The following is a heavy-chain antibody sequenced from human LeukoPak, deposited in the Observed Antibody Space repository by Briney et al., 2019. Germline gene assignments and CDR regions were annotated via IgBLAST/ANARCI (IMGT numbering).Heavy chain of an antibody. Sequence: GESLKISCKGSGYSFNTYWIGWVRQMPGKGLEWMGIIYPGDSDTRYSPSFQGQVTISADKSLSTAYLLWGSLKASDTAMYYCAREGRSSSPMDYWGQGTLVTVSS. D-gene: IGHD6-6*01. J-gene: IGHJ4*02. V-gene: IGHV5-51*01. CDR3: AREGRSSSPMDY. CDR1: GYSFNTYW. CDR2: IYPGDSDT.